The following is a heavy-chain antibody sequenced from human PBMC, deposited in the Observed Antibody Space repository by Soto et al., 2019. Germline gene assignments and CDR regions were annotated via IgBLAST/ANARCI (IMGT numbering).Heavy chain of an antibody. CDR3: AQDSPVRGNNKDLDY. CDR1: GFTFGGHA. J-gene: IGHJ4*02. D-gene: IGHD3-16*01. CDR2: LNPGGDST. V-gene: IGHV3-23*01. Sequence: GGSLILSCAASGFTFGGHAMPWVRQAPGKGLEWVSALNPGGDSTYYIDCVKARFTICRENEKNTLYLQMNSLTAAEPDGYYCAQDSPVRGNNKDLDYWGQGTRVTVS.